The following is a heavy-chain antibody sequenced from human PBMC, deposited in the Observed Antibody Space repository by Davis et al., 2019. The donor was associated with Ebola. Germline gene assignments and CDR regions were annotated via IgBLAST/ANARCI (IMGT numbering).Heavy chain of an antibody. CDR1: GGSISSYY. CDR2: IYYSGST. J-gene: IGHJ3*02. D-gene: IGHD4-17*01. Sequence: SETLSLTCTVSGGSISSYYWSWIRQPPGKGLEWIGYIYYSGSTNYNPSLKSRVTISVDTSKNQFSLKLSSVTAADTAVYYCARGGDYGVTGAFDIWGQGTMVTVSS. CDR3: ARGGDYGVTGAFDI. V-gene: IGHV4-59*01.